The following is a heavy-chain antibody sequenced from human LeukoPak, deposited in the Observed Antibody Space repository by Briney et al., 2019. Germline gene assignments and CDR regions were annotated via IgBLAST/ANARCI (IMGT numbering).Heavy chain of an antibody. V-gene: IGHV3-11*05. D-gene: IGHD3-22*01. Sequence: GGSLRLSCTASGFTFGDYYMSWIRQAPGKGLEWLSYISTSSSYTNYADSVKGRFTISRDNAKNSLSLQMNSLRADDTAVYYCARGRNQYYYDSSGSPIDYWGQGTLVTVSS. CDR2: ISTSSSYT. CDR3: ARGRNQYYYDSSGSPIDY. CDR1: GFTFGDYY. J-gene: IGHJ4*02.